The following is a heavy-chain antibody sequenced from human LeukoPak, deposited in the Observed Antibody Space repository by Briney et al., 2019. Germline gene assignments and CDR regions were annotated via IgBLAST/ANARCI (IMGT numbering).Heavy chain of an antibody. V-gene: IGHV3-48*03. CDR2: ISSSGSTI. Sequence: PGGSLRLSCVASGFTFSSYEMNWVRQAPGKGLEWVSYISSSGSTIYYVDSVKGRFTISRDNAKNSLYLQMNSLRAEDTSVYYCARAGTDSSGYYYVDYRGQGTLVTVSS. J-gene: IGHJ4*02. CDR3: ARAGTDSSGYYYVDY. CDR1: GFTFSSYE. D-gene: IGHD3-22*01.